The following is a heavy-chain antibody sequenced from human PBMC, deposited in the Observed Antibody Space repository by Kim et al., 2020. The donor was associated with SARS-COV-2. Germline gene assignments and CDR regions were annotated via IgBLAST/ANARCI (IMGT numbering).Heavy chain of an antibody. CDR2: IWYDGSNK. D-gene: IGHD5-12*01. V-gene: IGHV3-33*01. J-gene: IGHJ4*02. CDR1: GFTFSSYG. CDR3: ARGQGVATIQAFDY. Sequence: GGSLRLSCAASGFTFSSYGMHWVRQAPGKGLEWVAVIWYDGSNKYYADSVKGRFTISRDNSKNTLYLQMNSLRAEDTAVYYCARGQGVATIQAFDYWGQGTLVTVSS.